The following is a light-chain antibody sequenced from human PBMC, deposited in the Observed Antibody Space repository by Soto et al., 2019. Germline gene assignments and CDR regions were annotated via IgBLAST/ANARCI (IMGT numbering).Light chain of an antibody. J-gene: IGKJ1*01. V-gene: IGKV3-20*01. CDR1: QGFASGY. CDR2: SAS. Sequence: VLRHSPGTRSFSPGEGFTLSSRASQGFASGYLAWYQQKPGRAPRLLFYSASSRATGIPDRFSGSGSGTDFTLTISRLEPEDFAVYYCHHFGSLPETFGQGTNVE. CDR3: HHFGSLPET.